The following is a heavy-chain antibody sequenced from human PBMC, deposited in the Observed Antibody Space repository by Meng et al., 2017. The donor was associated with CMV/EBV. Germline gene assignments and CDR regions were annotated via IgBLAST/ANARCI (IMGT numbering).Heavy chain of an antibody. CDR1: LTCGSYW. D-gene: IGHD3-10*01. CDR3: ARGGDVLLWFGEFHLDY. Sequence: LTCGSYWMHWVRQAPGKGLVWVSRINSDGSSTSYADSVKGRFTISRDNAKDTLYLQMNSLRAEDTAVYYCARGGDVLLWFGEFHLDYWGQGTLVTVSS. J-gene: IGHJ4*02. CDR2: INSDGSST. V-gene: IGHV3-74*01.